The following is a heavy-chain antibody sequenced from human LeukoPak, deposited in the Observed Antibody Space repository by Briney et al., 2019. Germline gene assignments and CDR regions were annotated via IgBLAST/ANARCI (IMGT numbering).Heavy chain of an antibody. J-gene: IGHJ4*02. CDR2: VYYSVIT. Sequence: PSETLSLTCTVSGGSITSTNYYRGWIRQPPGKGLEWIASVYYSVITHYNPSLKSRVTISVDTSKNQFSLRLTSVTAADTAVYYCARHTRSGWNEGFGYWGQGTLVTVSS. D-gene: IGHD6-19*01. V-gene: IGHV4-39*01. CDR3: ARHTRSGWNEGFGY. CDR1: GGSITSTNYY.